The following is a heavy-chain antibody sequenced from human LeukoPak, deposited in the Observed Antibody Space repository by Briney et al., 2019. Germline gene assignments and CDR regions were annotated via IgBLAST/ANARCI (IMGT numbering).Heavy chain of an antibody. J-gene: IGHJ4*02. V-gene: IGHV3-21*06. CDR3: ARGLSSSWRTFDY. CDR2: ISGRSDYI. CDR1: GFTFSTYS. Sequence: PGGSLRLSCAASGFTFSTYSMTWVRQATGKRLEWVSSISGRSDYIYYAVSVKGRFTISRDNAKNSLYLQMNSLRAEDTAVYYCARGLSSSWRTFDYWGQGTLVTVSS. D-gene: IGHD6-13*01.